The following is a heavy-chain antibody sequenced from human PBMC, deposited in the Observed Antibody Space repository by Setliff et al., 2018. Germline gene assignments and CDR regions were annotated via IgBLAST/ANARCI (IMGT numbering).Heavy chain of an antibody. J-gene: IGHJ4*02. Sequence: ETLSLTCIVSGDSIRSYYYSWIRQPPGKGLEWIGYIYNAVTTKYNPSLGSRVSVSADTSKNQVSLTLNYVTATDTAVYYCARDQFSSGWYGAPESYFDRWGQGILVTV. V-gene: IGHV4-59*12. CDR1: GDSIRSYY. CDR3: ARDQFSSGWYGAPESYFDR. D-gene: IGHD6-19*01. CDR2: IYNAVTT.